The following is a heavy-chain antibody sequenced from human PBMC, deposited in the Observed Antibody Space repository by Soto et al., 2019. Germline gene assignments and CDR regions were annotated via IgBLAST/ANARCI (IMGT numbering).Heavy chain of an antibody. CDR1: GFPFSRFW. CDR2: IKEDGREK. Sequence: EVQLVESGGGLVQPGGSLRLPCAASGFPFSRFWLNWVRQAPGKGLEWVANIKEDGREKNYGDSVTGRFTISRDNAKNSLFLQMNSLRADDTAIYYCVRNLGYCSSGACYTVLDYWGQGTLVTVSS. D-gene: IGHD2-15*01. CDR3: VRNLGYCSSGACYTVLDY. V-gene: IGHV3-7*02. J-gene: IGHJ4*02.